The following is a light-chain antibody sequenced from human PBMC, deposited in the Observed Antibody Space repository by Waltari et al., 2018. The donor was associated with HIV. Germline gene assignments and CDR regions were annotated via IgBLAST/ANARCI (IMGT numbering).Light chain of an antibody. CDR1: ALSMQY. CDR2: KGR. Sequence: SYELTQPPSLSVSPGQTARITCSGDALSMQYGYWYQQKPGQAPVLVIYKGRERSSGIPERFSGSSSGTTVTLTISGAQAEDEAAYFCQSTDRSGSYIIFGGGTKLTVL. CDR3: QSTDRSGSYII. V-gene: IGLV3-25*03. J-gene: IGLJ2*01.